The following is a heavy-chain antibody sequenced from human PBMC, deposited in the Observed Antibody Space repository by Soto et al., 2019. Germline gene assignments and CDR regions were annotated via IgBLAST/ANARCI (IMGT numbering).Heavy chain of an antibody. D-gene: IGHD3-16*02. CDR2: IYYSGST. CDR1: GGSISSGGYY. J-gene: IGHJ6*03. V-gene: IGHV4-31*03. Sequence: TSETLSLTCTVSGGSISSGGYYWSWIRQHPGKGLEWIGYIYYSGSTYYNPSLKSRVTISVDTSKNQFSLKLSSVTAADTVVYYCAANGSHLSTYYYYMDVWGKGTTVTVSS. CDR3: AANGSHLSTYYYYMDV.